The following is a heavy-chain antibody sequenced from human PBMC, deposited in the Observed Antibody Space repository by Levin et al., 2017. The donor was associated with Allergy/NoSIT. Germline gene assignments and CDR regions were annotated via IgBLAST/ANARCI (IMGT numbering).Heavy chain of an antibody. CDR3: AKDATIRGVMGGRTDY. Sequence: GGSLRLSCAASGFTFSSYGMHWVRQAPGKGLEWVAVISYDGSNKYYADSVKGRFTISSDNSKNTLYLQMNSLRAEDTAVYYCAKDATIRGVMGGRTDYWGQGTLVTVSS. V-gene: IGHV3-30*18. D-gene: IGHD3-10*01. CDR2: ISYDGSNK. J-gene: IGHJ4*02. CDR1: GFTFSSYG.